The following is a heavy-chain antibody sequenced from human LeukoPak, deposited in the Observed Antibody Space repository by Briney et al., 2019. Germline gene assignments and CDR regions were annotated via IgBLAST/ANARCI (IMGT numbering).Heavy chain of an antibody. Sequence: SETLSLTCTVSGGSISSHYWSWIRQPPGKGLEWIGDIYQGVTTNYNPSLKSRVTISVDKSKNQFSLKPSSVTAADTAVYYCARDLSSGGAGTRYFQHWGQGTLVTVSS. J-gene: IGHJ1*01. D-gene: IGHD6-19*01. CDR2: IYQGVTT. V-gene: IGHV4-59*11. CDR1: GGSISSHY. CDR3: ARDLSSGGAGTRYFQH.